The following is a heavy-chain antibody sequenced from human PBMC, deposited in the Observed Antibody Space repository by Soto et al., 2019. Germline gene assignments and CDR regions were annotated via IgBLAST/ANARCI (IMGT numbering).Heavy chain of an antibody. CDR2: ITPISDTT. CDR1: GGTFSSYA. CDR3: ARSQGSSTSLEIYYYYYYGMDV. Sequence: QVQLVQSGAEVKKPGSSVKVSYKASGGTFSSYAISWVRQAPGQGLEWMGGITPISDTTNYAQKFQGRVTITADESTSTAYMELSSLRSEDTAVYYCARSQGSSTSLEIYYYYYYGMDVWGQGTTVTVSS. V-gene: IGHV1-69*01. J-gene: IGHJ6*02. D-gene: IGHD2-2*01.